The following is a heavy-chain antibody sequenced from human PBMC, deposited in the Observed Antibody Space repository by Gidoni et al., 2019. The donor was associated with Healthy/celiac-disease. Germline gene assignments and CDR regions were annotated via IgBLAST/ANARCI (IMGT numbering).Heavy chain of an antibody. D-gene: IGHD1-26*01. CDR1: ACSIRSSSYY. CDR2: IYYSGST. J-gene: IGHJ4*02. V-gene: IGHV4-39*01. CDR3: ARQGPYSGSYLGY. Sequence: QLQLQSSFPGLVKPSETLSLTCTVSACSIRSSSYYLVWIRQPQGKGLEWIGSIYYSGSTYYNPSLKSRVTISVETSKNQFSLKLSSVTAADTAVYYCARQGPYSGSYLGYWGQGTLVTVSS.